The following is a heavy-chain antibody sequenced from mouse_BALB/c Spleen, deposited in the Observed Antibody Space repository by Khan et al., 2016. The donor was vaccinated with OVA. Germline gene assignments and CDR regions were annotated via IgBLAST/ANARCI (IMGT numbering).Heavy chain of an antibody. CDR1: GFSLTSYG. CDR3: ARNRESDYFDY. J-gene: IGHJ2*01. CDR2: IWAGGST. V-gene: IGHV2-9*02. Sequence: QVQLKQSGPGLVAPSQSLSITCTVSGFSLTSYGIHWVRQPPGKGLEWLGIIWAGGSTNYYSALISRLSISKDNSRSQVFLKMNSLKTDDTAMYFCARNRESDYFDYWGQGTTLTVSS.